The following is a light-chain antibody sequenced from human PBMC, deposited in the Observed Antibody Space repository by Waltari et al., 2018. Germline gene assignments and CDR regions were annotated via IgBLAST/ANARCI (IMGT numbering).Light chain of an antibody. J-gene: IGLJ3*02. V-gene: IGLV5-45*01. Sequence: PGSPPQFLVRYRSDADNQQGSGVPSRFSGSKDTSANAGILVISRLRSEDDAVYYCMILYNRAVVFGGGTKLTVL. CDR3: MILYNRAVV. CDR2: YRSDADN.